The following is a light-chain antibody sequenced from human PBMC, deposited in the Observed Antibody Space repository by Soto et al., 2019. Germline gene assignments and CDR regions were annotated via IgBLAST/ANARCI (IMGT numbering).Light chain of an antibody. V-gene: IGLV1-44*01. J-gene: IGLJ3*02. CDR1: NSNIGSNT. CDR2: SSN. CDR3: AAWDGSLNGVV. Sequence: VLTQPPSASGTPGQRVTISCSGSNSNIGSNTVNWYQQFPGAAPKLLVYSSNLRPSGVPDRFSGSKSGTSASLAISGLQSEDESDYYCAAWDGSLNGVVFGGGTKVTVL.